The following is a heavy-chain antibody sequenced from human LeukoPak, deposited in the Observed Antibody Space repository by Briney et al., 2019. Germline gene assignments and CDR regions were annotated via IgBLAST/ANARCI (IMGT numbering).Heavy chain of an antibody. Sequence: ASVKVSCKGSGYTFTDYGITWVRQAPGQGLEWMGWISAYNDNINYAQKFQGRVTMTTDTSTSTAYMELRGLRSNDTAVYYCARGGEVASQDRVYYYEMDVWGEGTTVTVSS. V-gene: IGHV1-18*01. J-gene: IGHJ6*04. CDR1: GYTFTDYG. D-gene: IGHD5-12*01. CDR3: ARGGEVASQDRVYYYEMDV. CDR2: ISAYNDNI.